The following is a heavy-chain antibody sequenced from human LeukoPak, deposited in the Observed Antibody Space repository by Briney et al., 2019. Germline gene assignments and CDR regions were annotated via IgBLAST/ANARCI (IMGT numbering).Heavy chain of an antibody. J-gene: IGHJ4*02. V-gene: IGHV4-61*02. D-gene: IGHD3-10*01. CDR2: IYTSGST. Sequence: SETLSLTCTVSGGSISSGSYYWSWTRQPAGKGLEWIGRIYTSGSTNYNPSLKSRVTISVDTSKNQFSLKLSSVTAADTAVYYCARTIRRLWFGELLSEYYFDYWGQGTLVTVSS. CDR1: GGSISSGSYY. CDR3: ARTIRRLWFGELLSEYYFDY.